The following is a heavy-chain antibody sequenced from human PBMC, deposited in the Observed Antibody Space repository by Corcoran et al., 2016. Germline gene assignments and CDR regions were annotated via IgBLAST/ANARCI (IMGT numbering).Heavy chain of an antibody. CDR1: GGSFSGYY. CDR3: ARGPWDIVVVPAAMIGFDY. V-gene: IGHV4-34*01. D-gene: IGHD2-2*01. J-gene: IGHJ4*02. Sequence: QVQLQQWGAGLLKPSETLYITCAVYGGSFSGYYWSWIRQPPGKGLEWIGEINHSGSTNYNPSLKSRVTISVDTSKNQFSLKLSSVTAADTAVYYCARGPWDIVVVPAAMIGFDYWGQGTLVTVSS. CDR2: INHSGST.